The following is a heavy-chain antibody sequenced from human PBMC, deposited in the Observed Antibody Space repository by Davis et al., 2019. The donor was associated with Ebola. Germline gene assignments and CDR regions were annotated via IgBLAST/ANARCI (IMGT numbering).Heavy chain of an antibody. Sequence: LSLTCAASGFTFSSYSMNWVRQAPGKGLEWVSSISSSSSYIYYADSVKGRFTISRDNAKNSLYLQMNSLRAEDTAVYYCARGCGGDCYDWFDPWGQGTLVTVSS. CDR1: GFTFSSYS. J-gene: IGHJ5*02. V-gene: IGHV3-21*01. CDR2: ISSSSSYI. D-gene: IGHD2-21*02. CDR3: ARGCGGDCYDWFDP.